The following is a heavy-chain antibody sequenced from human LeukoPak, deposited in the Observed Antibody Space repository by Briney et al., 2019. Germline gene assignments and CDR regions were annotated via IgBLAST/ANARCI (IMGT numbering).Heavy chain of an antibody. CDR1: GLTFSNYS. V-gene: IGHV3-21*01. D-gene: IGHD6-19*01. J-gene: IGHJ6*02. Sequence: GGSLRLSCAASGLTFSNYSMNWVRQAPGKGLEWVSSISSSSSYIYYADSVKGRFTISRDNAKNSLYLQMNSLRAEDTAVYYCARGHSRQWLGPRHYYYGMDVWGQGTTVTVSS. CDR2: ISSSSSYI. CDR3: ARGHSRQWLGPRHYYYGMDV.